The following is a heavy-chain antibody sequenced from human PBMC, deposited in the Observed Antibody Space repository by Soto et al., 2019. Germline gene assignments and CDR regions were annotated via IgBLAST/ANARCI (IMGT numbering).Heavy chain of an antibody. CDR1: GFIFRSAG. CDR3: ARVNYGSGSYYSDY. V-gene: IGHV3-33*01. Sequence: GGSLRLSCATSGFIFRSAGMHWVRQSPGKGLEWVAIIWYDGSKKYYADSVKGRFTISRDDSKNTLYLQMNSLRDDDTAVYYCARVNYGSGSYYSDYWGQGLLVTVS. CDR2: IWYDGSKK. J-gene: IGHJ4*02. D-gene: IGHD3-10*01.